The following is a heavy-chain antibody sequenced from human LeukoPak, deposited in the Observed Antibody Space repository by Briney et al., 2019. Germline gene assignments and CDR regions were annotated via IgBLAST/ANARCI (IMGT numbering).Heavy chain of an antibody. V-gene: IGHV1-69*05. Sequence: SVKVSFKASGVTFSSYAISWVRQAPGQGLEWMGGIIPIFGTANYAQKFQGRVTITTDESTSTAYMELSSLRSEDTAVYYCARANSSSLVLFDHWGQGTLVTVSS. CDR3: ARANSSSLVLFDH. D-gene: IGHD6-6*01. CDR2: IIPIFGTA. CDR1: GVTFSSYA. J-gene: IGHJ4*02.